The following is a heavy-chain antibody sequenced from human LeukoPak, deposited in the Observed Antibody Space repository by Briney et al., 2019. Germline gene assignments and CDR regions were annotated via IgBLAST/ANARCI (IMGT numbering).Heavy chain of an antibody. V-gene: IGHV3-23*01. Sequence: GGSLRLSCAASGFSFSNYAMNWVRQAPGEGLEWVSVISRSGEDATYADSVKGRFTISRDNSKNTLYLYMNGLTVEDTAIYYCAKDYSGSYYYFDYWGQGALVTVSS. J-gene: IGHJ4*02. CDR3: AKDYSGSYYYFDY. CDR1: GFSFSNYA. D-gene: IGHD1-26*01. CDR2: ISRSGEDA.